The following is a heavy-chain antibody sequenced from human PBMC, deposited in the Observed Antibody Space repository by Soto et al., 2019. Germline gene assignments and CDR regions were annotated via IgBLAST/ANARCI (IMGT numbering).Heavy chain of an antibody. CDR2: ISWNSNII. Sequence: EVQLVESGGGLVQPGRSLRLSCAASGFTFDDYAMHWVRRVPGKGPEWVSSISWNSNIIGYADSVKGRITISRDNAKNSLYMQMNSLRPEDTALYYCAKGGRDGFCSGGRCYFDYWGQGTLVTVSS. J-gene: IGHJ4*02. CDR3: AKGGRDGFCSGGRCYFDY. V-gene: IGHV3-9*01. D-gene: IGHD2-15*01. CDR1: GFTFDDYA.